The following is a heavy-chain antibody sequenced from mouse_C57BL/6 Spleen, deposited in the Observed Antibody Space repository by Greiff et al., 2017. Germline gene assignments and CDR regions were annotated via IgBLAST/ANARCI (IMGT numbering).Heavy chain of an antibody. CDR1: GYTFTSYG. V-gene: IGHV1-81*01. J-gene: IGHJ2*01. Sequence: QVQLQQSGAELARPGASVKLSCKASGYTFTSYGISWVKQRTGQGLEWIGEIYPRSGNTYYNEKFKGKATLPADKSSSTAYMELRSLTSEDSAVYFCARKIYGNLDYWGQGTTLTVSS. CDR3: ARKIYGNLDY. CDR2: IYPRSGNT. D-gene: IGHD2-1*01.